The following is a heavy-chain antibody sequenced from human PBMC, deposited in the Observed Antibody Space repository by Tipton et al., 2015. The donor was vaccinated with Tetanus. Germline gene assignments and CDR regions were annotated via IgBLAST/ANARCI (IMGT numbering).Heavy chain of an antibody. CDR2: IYYSGST. CDR3: ARANNEFPKKGPFDS. CDR1: GGSISGSRYF. D-gene: IGHD1-1*01. V-gene: IGHV4-31*03. J-gene: IGHJ4*02. Sequence: TLSLTCTVSGGSISGSRYFWNWIRQRPGKGPEWIGYIYYSGSTYYNPSFKSRVSMSVDTSKNQFSLRLTSVTAADTAVYYCARANNEFPKKGPFDSWGQGSLVIVSS.